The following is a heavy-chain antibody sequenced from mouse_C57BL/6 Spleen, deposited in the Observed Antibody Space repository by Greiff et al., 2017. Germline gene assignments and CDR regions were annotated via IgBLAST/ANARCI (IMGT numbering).Heavy chain of an antibody. CDR1: GYTFTSYW. Sequence: QVQLQQPGAELVKPGASVKMSCKASGYTFTSYWITWVKQRPGQGLEWIGDIYPGSGSTNYNEKFKSKATLTVDTSSSTAYMQLISLTSEDSAVYNCARYYYGSSLFAYWGQGTLVTVSA. CDR2: IYPGSGST. D-gene: IGHD1-1*01. CDR3: ARYYYGSSLFAY. J-gene: IGHJ3*01. V-gene: IGHV1-55*01.